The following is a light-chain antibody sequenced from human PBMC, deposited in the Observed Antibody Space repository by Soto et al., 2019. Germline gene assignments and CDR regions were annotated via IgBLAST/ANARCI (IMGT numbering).Light chain of an antibody. CDR1: QSISSS. J-gene: IGKJ2*01. CDR2: VSS. Sequence: DIQMTQSPSSLSASVGDRVTITCRASQSISSSLNWYQQKPGKAPKLLISVSSSLQSGVPSRFSGSGSGTDFTLTISGLQPEDSATYYCQQSYSNPYTFGQGTKLEIK. CDR3: QQSYSNPYT. V-gene: IGKV1-39*01.